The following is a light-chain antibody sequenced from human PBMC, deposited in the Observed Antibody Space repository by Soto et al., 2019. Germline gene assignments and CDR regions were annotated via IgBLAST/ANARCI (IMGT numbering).Light chain of an antibody. V-gene: IGLV2-23*01. J-gene: IGLJ1*01. CDR2: KGT. CDR1: SSDVGAYNS. Sequence: QSALAQPASVSGSPGQSITISCTGTSSDVGAYNSVSWYQQHPHRAPQVIIYKGTQRPSGVSNRFSGSTSGNAASLTISALQADDEADYFCCSSAPESTYGFGTATTVTVL. CDR3: CSSAPESTYG.